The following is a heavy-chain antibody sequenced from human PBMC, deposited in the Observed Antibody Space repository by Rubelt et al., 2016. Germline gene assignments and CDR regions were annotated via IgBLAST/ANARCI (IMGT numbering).Heavy chain of an antibody. D-gene: IGHD4-17*01. CDR1: GFIFSSFA. J-gene: IGHJ4*02. Sequence: EVQLVESGGGLIQPGGSLRLSCEASGFIFSSFAMSWVRQAPGKGLEWVSLISGRGDTTYYAASVTGRFTISRDNSKNTLNLQMNSLRAEDTAVYYCATENGDYSFDYWGQGTLVTVSS. CDR2: ISGRGDTT. V-gene: IGHV3-23*04. CDR3: ATENGDYSFDY.